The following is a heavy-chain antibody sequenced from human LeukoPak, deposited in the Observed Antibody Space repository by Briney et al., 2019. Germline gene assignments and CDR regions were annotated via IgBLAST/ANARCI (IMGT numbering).Heavy chain of an antibody. J-gene: IGHJ1*01. CDR2: ISSSGSTI. CDR1: GFTFSSYE. Sequence: GGSLRLSCAASGFTFSSYEMNWVRQAPGKGLEWVSYISSSGSTIYYADSVKGRFSISRDNAKNSLYLQMNSLRAEDTAVYYCARDSYYYDSSGLITEYFQHWGQGTLVTVSS. V-gene: IGHV3-48*03. CDR3: ARDSYYYDSSGLITEYFQH. D-gene: IGHD3-22*01.